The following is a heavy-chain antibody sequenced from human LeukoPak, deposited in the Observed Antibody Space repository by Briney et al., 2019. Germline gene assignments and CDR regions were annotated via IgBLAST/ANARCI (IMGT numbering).Heavy chain of an antibody. Sequence: GGSLRLSCAASGFTSSDYYMSWIRQAPGKGLEWVSYISSTGITKYYADSVKGRFTISRDNAENTLYLQMNSLRAEDTAVYYCARASNRNSINFDYWGQGTLVTVSS. J-gene: IGHJ4*02. V-gene: IGHV3-11*04. CDR1: GFTSSDYY. CDR2: ISSTGITK. CDR3: ARASNRNSINFDY. D-gene: IGHD1-1*01.